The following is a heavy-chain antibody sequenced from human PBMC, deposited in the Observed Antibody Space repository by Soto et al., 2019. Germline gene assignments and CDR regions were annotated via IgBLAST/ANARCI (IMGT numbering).Heavy chain of an antibody. Sequence: GESLKISCKGSGYSFTSYWIGWVRQMPGKGLEWMGIIYPGDSDTRYSPSFQGQVTISADKSISTAYLQWSSLKASDTAMYYCARLGPGYDILTGYSMYYFDYWGQGTLVTVSS. V-gene: IGHV5-51*01. CDR3: ARLGPGYDILTGYSMYYFDY. D-gene: IGHD3-9*01. CDR2: IYPGDSDT. CDR1: GYSFTSYW. J-gene: IGHJ4*02.